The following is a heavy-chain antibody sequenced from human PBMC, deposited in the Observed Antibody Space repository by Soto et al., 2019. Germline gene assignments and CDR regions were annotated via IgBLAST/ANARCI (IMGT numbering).Heavy chain of an antibody. CDR2: ISAYNGNT. J-gene: IGHJ6*02. D-gene: IGHD6-13*01. Sequence: QFQLVQSGAEVKKPGASVKVSCKASGYTFTSYGFSWVRQAPGQGLEWMGWISAYNGNTNYAQKVQGRVTMTTDTSTSTAYMELRSLRSDDTAVYYCASFSIAAADPYGMDVWGQGTTVTVSS. CDR3: ASFSIAAADPYGMDV. V-gene: IGHV1-18*01. CDR1: GYTFTSYG.